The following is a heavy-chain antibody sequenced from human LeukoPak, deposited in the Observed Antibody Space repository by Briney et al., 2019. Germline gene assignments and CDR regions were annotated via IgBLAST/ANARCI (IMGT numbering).Heavy chain of an antibody. CDR1: GFTVSTNY. Sequence: GGSLRLSCAASGFTVSTNYMNWVRQAPGKGLEWVSVVYMGGTTYYADSVKGRFTISRDSTKNTIYPQMNNLRAEDTAVYYCARGLLRDGYTYTYSFDYWGQGTLVTVSS. J-gene: IGHJ4*02. D-gene: IGHD5-18*01. CDR3: ARGLLRDGYTYTYSFDY. V-gene: IGHV3-66*01. CDR2: VYMGGTT.